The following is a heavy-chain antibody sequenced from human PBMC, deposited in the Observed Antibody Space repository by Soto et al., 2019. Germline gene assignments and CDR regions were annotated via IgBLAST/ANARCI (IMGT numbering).Heavy chain of an antibody. J-gene: IGHJ5*02. Sequence: SETLSLTCTVSGGSISSGGYYWSWIRQHPGKGLEWIGYIYYSGSTYYNPSLKSRVTISVDTSKNQFSLKLSSVTAADTAVYYCARAEYCSSTSCYYSRWFDPWGQGTLVTVSS. D-gene: IGHD2-2*01. V-gene: IGHV4-31*03. CDR2: IYYSGST. CDR1: GGSISSGGYY. CDR3: ARAEYCSSTSCYYSRWFDP.